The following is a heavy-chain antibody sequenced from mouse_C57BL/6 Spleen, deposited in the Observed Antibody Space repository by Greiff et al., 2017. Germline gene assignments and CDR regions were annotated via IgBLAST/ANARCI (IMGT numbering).Heavy chain of an antibody. V-gene: IGHV7-3*01. CDR1: GFTFTDYY. J-gene: IGHJ3*01. CDR3: ARPPYDYDEGGFAY. CDR2: IRNKANGYTT. D-gene: IGHD2-4*01. Sequence: EVKLVESGGGLVQPGGSLSLSCAASGFTFTDYYMSWVRQPPGKALEWLGFIRNKANGYTTEYSASGKGRFTISRDNSQSILYLQMNALRAEDSATYYCARPPYDYDEGGFAYWGQGTLVTVSA.